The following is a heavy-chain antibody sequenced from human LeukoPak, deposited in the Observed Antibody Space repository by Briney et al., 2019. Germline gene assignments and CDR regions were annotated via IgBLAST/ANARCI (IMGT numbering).Heavy chain of an antibody. Sequence: GRSLRLSCAASGFTFSSYGMHWVRQAPGKGLEWVAVIWYDGSNKYYADSVKGRFTISRDNSKNTLYLQRNSLRAEDTAVYYCARAGDHTAMTRWGEGTLVTVSS. CDR1: GFTFSSYG. D-gene: IGHD5-18*01. V-gene: IGHV3-33*01. CDR3: ARAGDHTAMTR. CDR2: IWYDGSNK. J-gene: IGHJ4*02.